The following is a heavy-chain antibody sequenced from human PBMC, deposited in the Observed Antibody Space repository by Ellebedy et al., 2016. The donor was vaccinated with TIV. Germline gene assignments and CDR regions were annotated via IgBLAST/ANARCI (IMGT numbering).Heavy chain of an antibody. CDR3: ARDKAKVTMNYYGMDV. CDR1: GDSVSSKSSA. V-gene: IGHV6-1*01. J-gene: IGHJ6*02. D-gene: IGHD3-22*01. CDR2: TYYRSKWFS. Sequence: MPSETLSLTCAISGDSVSSKSSAWNWIRQSPSRGLEWLGRTYYRSKWFSDYAVSVKRRITINTVTSKNQFSLQLNSVTPEDTAVYYCARDKAKVTMNYYGMDVWGQGTTVTVSS.